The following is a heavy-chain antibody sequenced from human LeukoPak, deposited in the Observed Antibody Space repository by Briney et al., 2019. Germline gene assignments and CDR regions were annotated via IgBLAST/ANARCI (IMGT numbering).Heavy chain of an antibody. CDR3: ARVLRYFDWLVSHGAFDI. CDR1: GGSISSGSYY. D-gene: IGHD3-9*01. J-gene: IGHJ3*02. CDR2: IYTSGST. Sequence: NPSQTLSLTCTVSGGSISSGSYYWSWIRQPAGKGLEWIGRIYTSGSTNYNPSLKSRVTISVDTSKNQFSLKLSSVTAADTAVYYCARVLRYFDWLVSHGAFDIWGQGTMVTVSS. V-gene: IGHV4-61*02.